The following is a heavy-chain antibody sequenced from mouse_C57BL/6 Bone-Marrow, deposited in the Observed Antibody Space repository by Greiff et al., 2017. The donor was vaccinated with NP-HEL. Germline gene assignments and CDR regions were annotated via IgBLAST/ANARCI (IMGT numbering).Heavy chain of an antibody. D-gene: IGHD1-1*01. V-gene: IGHV1-81*01. CDR3: ARWGYGRGYAMDY. CDR2: IYPRSGNT. Sequence: VQLQESGAELARPGASVKLSCKASGYTFTSYGISWVKQRTGQGLEWIGEIYPRSGNTYYNEKFKGKATLTADKSSSTAYMELRSLTSEDSAVYFCARWGYGRGYAMDYWGQGTSVTVSS. J-gene: IGHJ4*01. CDR1: GYTFTSYG.